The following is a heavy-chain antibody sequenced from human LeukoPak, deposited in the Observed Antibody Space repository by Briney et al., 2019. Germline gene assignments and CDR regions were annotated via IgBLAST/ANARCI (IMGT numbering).Heavy chain of an antibody. Sequence: GGSLRLSCAASGFTFSSYAMSWVRQAPGKGLEWVSAISGSGGSTYYADSVKGRFTISRDNAKNSLYLQMNSLRAEDTALYYCAKDLEGGSYNYYYGMDVWGQGTTVTVSS. CDR2: ISGSGGST. V-gene: IGHV3-23*01. J-gene: IGHJ6*02. D-gene: IGHD1-26*01. CDR1: GFTFSSYA. CDR3: AKDLEGGSYNYYYGMDV.